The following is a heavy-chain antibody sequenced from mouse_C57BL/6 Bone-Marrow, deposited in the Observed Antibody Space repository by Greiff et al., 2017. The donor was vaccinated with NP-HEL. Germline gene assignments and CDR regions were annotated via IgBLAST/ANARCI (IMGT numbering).Heavy chain of an antibody. V-gene: IGHV1-15*01. D-gene: IGHD1-1*01. CDR1: GYTFTDYE. CDR2: IDPETGGT. CDR3: TITTVAV. Sequence: VQRVESGAELVRPGASVTLSCKASGYTFTDYEMHWVKQTPVHGLEWIGAIDPETGGTAYNQKFKGKAILTADKSSSTAYMELRSLTSEDSAVYYCTITTVAVWGTGTTVTVSS. J-gene: IGHJ1*03.